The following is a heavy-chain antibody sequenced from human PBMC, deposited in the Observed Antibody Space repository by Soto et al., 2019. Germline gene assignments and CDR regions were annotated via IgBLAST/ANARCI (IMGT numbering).Heavy chain of an antibody. D-gene: IGHD3-22*01. CDR2: IYWDDDK. Sequence: XGPTLVNPTQTLTLTCTFSGFSLSTSGVGVGWIRQPPGKALEWLALIYWDDDKRYSPSLKSRLTITKDTSKNHVVLTIINMDPVDTVTYYCAHIPIVVLDYYDSSGYYESWFDPWGQGTLVTVSS. CDR3: AHIPIVVLDYYDSSGYYESWFDP. V-gene: IGHV2-5*02. J-gene: IGHJ5*02. CDR1: GFSLSTSGVG.